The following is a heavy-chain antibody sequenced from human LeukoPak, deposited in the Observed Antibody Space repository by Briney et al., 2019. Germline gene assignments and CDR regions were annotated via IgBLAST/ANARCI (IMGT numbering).Heavy chain of an antibody. CDR2: ISYSGST. D-gene: IGHD2-15*01. Sequence: SETLSLTCTVSGSSISSYFWSWIRQPPGMGLEWIGYISYSGSTNYNPSLRSRVTISLDTSKNQFSLKLSSVTAADTAVYYCARVPNYCSGGSCYPYNWLDPWGQGTLVTVSS. V-gene: IGHV4-59*01. CDR3: ARVPNYCSGGSCYPYNWLDP. CDR1: GSSISSYF. J-gene: IGHJ5*02.